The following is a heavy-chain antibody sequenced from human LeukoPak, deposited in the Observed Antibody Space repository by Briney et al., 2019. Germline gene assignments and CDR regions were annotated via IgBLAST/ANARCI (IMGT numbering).Heavy chain of an antibody. CDR3: STGTYYYDSSGYYFLFDY. CDR1: GYTFTSYG. J-gene: IGHJ4*02. Sequence: ASVKVSCKASGYTFTSYGISWVRQAPGQGLEWMGWISAYNGNTNYAQKLQGRVTMTTDTSTSTAYMELRSLRSDDTAVYYCSTGTYYYDSSGYYFLFDYWGQGTLVTVSP. D-gene: IGHD3-22*01. V-gene: IGHV1-18*01. CDR2: ISAYNGNT.